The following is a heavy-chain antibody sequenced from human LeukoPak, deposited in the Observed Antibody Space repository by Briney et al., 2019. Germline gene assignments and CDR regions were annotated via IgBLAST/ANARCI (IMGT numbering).Heavy chain of an antibody. CDR1: GGTFSSYA. J-gene: IGHJ6*03. CDR2: IIPIFGTA. Sequence: SVKVSCKASGGTFSSYAISCVRQAPGQGLEWMGGIIPIFGTANYAQKFQGRVTITADGSTSTAYMELSSLRSEDTAVYYCARSRSGSYSVYYYYYMDVWGKGTTVTISS. D-gene: IGHD3-10*01. V-gene: IGHV1-69*13. CDR3: ARSRSGSYSVYYYYYMDV.